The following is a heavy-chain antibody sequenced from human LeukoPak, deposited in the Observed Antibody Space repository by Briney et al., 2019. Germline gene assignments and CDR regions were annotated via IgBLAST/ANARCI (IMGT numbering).Heavy chain of an antibody. J-gene: IGHJ4*02. CDR2: IYYSGST. D-gene: IGHD3-22*01. Sequence: SETLSLTCTVSGGSISSYYWSWIRQTPGKGLEWIGYIYYSGSTNYNPSLESRVTISVDTSKNQFSLKLSSVTAADTAVYYCARVTGYMIEDYFDYWGQGTLVTVSS. CDR1: GGSISSYY. V-gene: IGHV4-59*01. CDR3: ARVTGYMIEDYFDY.